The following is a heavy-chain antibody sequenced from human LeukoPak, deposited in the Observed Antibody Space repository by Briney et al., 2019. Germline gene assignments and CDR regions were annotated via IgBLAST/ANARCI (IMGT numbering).Heavy chain of an antibody. Sequence: ASVKVSCKASGYTFTSYAMHWVRQAPGQRLEWMGWINAGNGNTKYSQKFQGRVTITRDTSASTAYMELSSLRSEDTAVYYCARETSEDYDILTGYLPWGQGTLVTVFS. CDR1: GYTFTSYA. V-gene: IGHV1-3*01. CDR2: INAGNGNT. D-gene: IGHD3-9*01. CDR3: ARETSEDYDILTGYLP. J-gene: IGHJ5*02.